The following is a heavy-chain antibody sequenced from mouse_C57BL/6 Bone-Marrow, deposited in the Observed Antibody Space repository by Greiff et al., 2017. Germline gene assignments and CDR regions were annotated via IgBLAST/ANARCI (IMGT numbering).Heavy chain of an antibody. CDR1: GYTFTSYW. CDR2: IDPSDSYT. J-gene: IGHJ4*01. V-gene: IGHV1-50*01. Sequence: VQLQQPGAELVKPGASVKLSCKASGYTFTSYWMQWVKQRPGQGLEWIGEIDPSDSYTNYNQKFKGKATLTVDTSSSTAYMQLSSLTSEDSAVYYCASYCFMDNWGQGTSVTVSS. CDR3: ASYCFMDN. D-gene: IGHD1-1*01.